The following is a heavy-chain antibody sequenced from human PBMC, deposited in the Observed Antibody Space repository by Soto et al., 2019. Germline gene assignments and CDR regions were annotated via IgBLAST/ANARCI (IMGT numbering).Heavy chain of an antibody. J-gene: IGHJ4*02. CDR3: ARVVRELIAVAGTVDY. D-gene: IGHD6-19*01. V-gene: IGHV4-31*02. CDR2: IYYSGST. CDR1: GGSISSGGYY. Sequence: SETLSLTCTVSGGSISSGGYYWSWIRQHPGKGLEWIGYIYYSGSTYYNPSLKSRVTISVDTSKNQFSLKLSSVTAADTAVYYCARVVRELIAVAGTVDYWGQGTLVSVSS.